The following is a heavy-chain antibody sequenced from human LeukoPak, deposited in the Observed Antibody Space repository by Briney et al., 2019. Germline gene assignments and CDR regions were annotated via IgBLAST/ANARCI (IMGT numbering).Heavy chain of an antibody. CDR1: GGSFSGYY. D-gene: IGHD5-18*01. J-gene: IGHJ4*02. CDR2: INHSGST. V-gene: IGHV4-34*01. Sequence: SKTLSLTCAVYGGSFSGYYWSWIRQPPGKGLEWIGEINHSGSTNYNPSLKSRVTISVDTSKNQFSLKLSSVTAADTAVYYCARAGSYGYDYWGQGTLVTVSS. CDR3: ARAGSYGYDY.